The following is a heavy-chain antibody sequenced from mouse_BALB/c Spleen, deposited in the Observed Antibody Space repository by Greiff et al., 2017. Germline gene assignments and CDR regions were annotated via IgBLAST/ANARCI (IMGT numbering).Heavy chain of an antibody. Sequence: ESGPGLVKPSQSLSLTCSVTGYSITSGYYWNWIRQFPGNKLEWMGYISYDGSNNYNPSLKNRISITRDTSKNQFFLKLNSVTTEDTATYYCARVDYGNYYAMDYWGQGTSVTVSS. CDR3: ARVDYGNYYAMDY. CDR2: ISYDGSN. CDR1: GYSITSGYY. V-gene: IGHV3-6*02. J-gene: IGHJ4*01. D-gene: IGHD2-1*01.